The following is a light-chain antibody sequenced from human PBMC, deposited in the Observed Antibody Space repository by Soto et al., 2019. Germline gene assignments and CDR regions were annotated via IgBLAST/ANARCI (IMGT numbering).Light chain of an antibody. V-gene: IGKV3-11*01. CDR3: QQRSNWPPFT. CDR2: DAS. CDR1: QSVSSY. J-gene: IGKJ3*01. Sequence: EIVLTQSPATLSLSPGERATLSCRASQSVSSYLAWYQQKPGQAPRLLIYDASNKATGIPARFSGSGSGTYFTHTISSLEPEDFAVSYCQQRSNWPPFTFGPGTKVDIK.